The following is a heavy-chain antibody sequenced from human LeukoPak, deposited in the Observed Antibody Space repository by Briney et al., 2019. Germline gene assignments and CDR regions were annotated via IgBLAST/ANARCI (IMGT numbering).Heavy chain of an antibody. J-gene: IGHJ5*02. CDR2: ISAYNGNT. CDR3: ANSRYDFWSGPGGWFDP. V-gene: IGHV1-18*01. D-gene: IGHD3-3*01. CDR1: GYTFTSYG. Sequence: ASVKVSCKASGYTFTSYGMSWVRQAPGQGLEWMGWISAYNGNTNYAQKLQGRVTRTTDTSTSTAYMELRSLRSDDTAGYYCANSRYDFWSGPGGWFDPWGQGTLVTVSS.